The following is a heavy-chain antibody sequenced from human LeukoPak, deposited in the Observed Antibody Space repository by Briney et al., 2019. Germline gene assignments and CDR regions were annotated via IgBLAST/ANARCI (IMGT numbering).Heavy chain of an antibody. CDR1: GGSFSGYY. Sequence: PSETLSLTCAVYGGSFSGYYWSWIRQPPGKGLKWIGEINHSGSTNYNPSLKSRVTISVDTSKNQFSLKLSSVIAADTAVYYCARGLYYYGSGRNLGYWGQGTLVTVSS. D-gene: IGHD3-10*01. J-gene: IGHJ4*02. CDR2: INHSGST. V-gene: IGHV4-34*01. CDR3: ARGLYYYGSGRNLGY.